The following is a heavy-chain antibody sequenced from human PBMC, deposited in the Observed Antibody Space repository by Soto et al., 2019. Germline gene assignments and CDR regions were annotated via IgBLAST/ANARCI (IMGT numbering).Heavy chain of an antibody. CDR2: IHHSGHT. CDR3: ARYKKYHDSRGDPWYFDL. V-gene: IGHV4-39*01. Sequence: SETLSLTCAVPGDSLSSDTYSWGWIRQPPGEGLEWIGSIHHSGHTYYNPSLKSRVTMSVDMSNNQFSLRLTSLTAADTAVYYWARYKKYHDSRGDPWYFDLWGRCTLVTVSS. CDR1: GDSLSSDTYS. D-gene: IGHD3-22*01. J-gene: IGHJ2*01.